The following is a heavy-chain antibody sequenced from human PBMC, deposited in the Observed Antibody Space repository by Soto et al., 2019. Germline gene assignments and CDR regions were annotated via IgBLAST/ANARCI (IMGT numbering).Heavy chain of an antibody. CDR3: ARDPPLT. Sequence: QVQLVESGGGVVQSGRSLRLSCAASGFTFSSYAMHWVRQAPGKGLEWVAVISYDGSNKYYADSVKGRFTISRDNSKNTLYLQMNSLRAEDTAVYYCARDPPLTWGQGTLVTVSS. J-gene: IGHJ5*02. V-gene: IGHV3-30-3*01. CDR2: ISYDGSNK. D-gene: IGHD2-8*01. CDR1: GFTFSSYA.